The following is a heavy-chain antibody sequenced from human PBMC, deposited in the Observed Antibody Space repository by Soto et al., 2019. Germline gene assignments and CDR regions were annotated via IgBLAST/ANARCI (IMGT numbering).Heavy chain of an antibody. CDR1: GGSISSGGYS. CDR2: IYHSGST. CDR3: ARGRGSFGVVISRAFWFDY. D-gene: IGHD3-3*01. J-gene: IGHJ4*02. V-gene: IGHV4-30-2*01. Sequence: SETLSLTCAVSGGSISSGGYSWSWIRQPPGKGLEWIGYIYHSGSTYYNPSLKSRVTISVDRSKNQFSLKLSSVTAAGTAVYYCARGRGSFGVVISRAFWFDYWGQGTLVTVSS.